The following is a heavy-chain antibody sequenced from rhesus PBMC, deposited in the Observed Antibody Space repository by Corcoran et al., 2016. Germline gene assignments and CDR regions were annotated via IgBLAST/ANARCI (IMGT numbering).Heavy chain of an antibody. CDR3: ARDRYCTGSNCLDSYFDF. CDR1: GYSIRSGYH. J-gene: IGHJ4*01. CDR2: SHGRGRGL. D-gene: IGHD2-21*01. Sequence: QVQLQESGPGLVKPSENMSLTCLVGGYSIRSGYHWTWIRQVPGGGLEWIGSSHGRGRGLCHKPAHRVLHTRSVETSQSHFFLKVNAWSAAGTAIDYCARDRYCTGSNCLDSYFDFWGQGIMVTVSS. V-gene: IGHV4S14*01.